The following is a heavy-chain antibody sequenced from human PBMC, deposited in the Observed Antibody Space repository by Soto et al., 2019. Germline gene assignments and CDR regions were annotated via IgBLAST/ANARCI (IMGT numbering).Heavy chain of an antibody. CDR3: ARDYSDDSSGYYYYYGMDV. Sequence: GGSLRLSCAASGFTFSSYGMHWVRQAPGKGLEWVAVIWYDGSNKYYADSVKGRFTISRDNSKNTLYLQMNSLRAEDTAVYYCARDYSDDSSGYYYYYGMDVWGQGTTVTVSS. CDR2: IWYDGSNK. J-gene: IGHJ6*02. D-gene: IGHD3-22*01. CDR1: GFTFSSYG. V-gene: IGHV3-33*01.